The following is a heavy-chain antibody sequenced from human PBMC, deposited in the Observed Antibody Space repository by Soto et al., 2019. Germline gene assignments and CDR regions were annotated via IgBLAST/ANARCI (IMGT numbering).Heavy chain of an antibody. J-gene: IGHJ4*02. D-gene: IGHD2-8*01. V-gene: IGHV1-18*01. CDR3: ARDNGYYDF. Sequence: ASVKVSCKTSGYTFSSYSINWVRQAPGQGLEWMAWISTTSGNTHYAERVQGRATVTLDKSARTAFMEMWGLTSDDTAVYFCARDNGYYDFWGQGTLVTVSS. CDR1: GYTFSSYS. CDR2: ISTTSGNT.